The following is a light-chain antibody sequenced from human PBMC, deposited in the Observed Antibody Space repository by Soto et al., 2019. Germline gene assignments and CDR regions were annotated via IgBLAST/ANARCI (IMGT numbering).Light chain of an antibody. CDR1: QSISSW. CDR2: DAS. CDR3: QQYNSYSPST. V-gene: IGKV1-5*01. J-gene: IGKJ2*02. Sequence: DIQMTQSPSTLSASVGDRVTITCRASQSISSWLAWYQQKPGKAPKLLIYDASSLGSGVPSRCSGSGSGTEFALTISSLQPDDFATYYCQQYNSYSPSTFCQGTKLEIK.